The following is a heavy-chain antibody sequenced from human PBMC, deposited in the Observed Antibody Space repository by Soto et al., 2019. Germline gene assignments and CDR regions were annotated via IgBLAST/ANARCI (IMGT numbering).Heavy chain of an antibody. Sequence: QVQLVQSGDEVKKPGASVKVSCKASGYIFVNYGIAWVRQAPRQGLEWMGWISPYTGNTHSASKVQGRLTTXPXTXXSTGYMDLGSLTSDDTAVYYCVMVDNYVTPTPQDVWGQGTTVTVSS. V-gene: IGHV1-18*01. CDR1: GYIFVNYG. J-gene: IGHJ6*02. CDR3: VMVDNYVTPTPQDV. CDR2: ISPYTGNT. D-gene: IGHD3-16*01.